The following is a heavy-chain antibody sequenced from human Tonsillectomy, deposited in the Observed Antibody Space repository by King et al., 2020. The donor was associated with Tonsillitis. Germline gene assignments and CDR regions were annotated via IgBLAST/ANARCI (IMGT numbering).Heavy chain of an antibody. D-gene: IGHD2-2*01. CDR1: GYTFTSYG. J-gene: IGHJ6*02. CDR3: ARDCSSTTCYPGMDV. Sequence: QLVQSGPEVKKPGASVKVSCKASGYTFTSYGISWVRLAPGQGLEWVGWISAYNGNTNYAQRLQGRVTMTTDTSTSTAYMELRSLRSDDTAVYFCARDCSSTTCYPGMDVWGQGTTVTVSS. V-gene: IGHV1-18*01. CDR2: ISAYNGNT.